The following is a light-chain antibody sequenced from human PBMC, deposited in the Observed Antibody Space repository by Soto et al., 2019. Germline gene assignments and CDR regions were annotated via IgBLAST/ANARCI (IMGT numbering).Light chain of an antibody. CDR1: QSVSSS. CDR3: QQYNNWWT. J-gene: IGKJ1*01. V-gene: IGKV3-15*01. Sequence: EVVMTQSPATLSLSPGERATLSCRASQSVSSSLAWYQQKPGQAPRLLIYGASTRAAGIPDRFSGSWSETKFTLTISSLQAEDFAIYYCQQYNNWWTFGQGTKVEIK. CDR2: GAS.